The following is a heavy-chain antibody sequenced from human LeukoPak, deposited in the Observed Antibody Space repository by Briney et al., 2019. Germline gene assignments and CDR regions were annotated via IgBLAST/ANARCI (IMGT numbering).Heavy chain of an antibody. CDR1: GGTFSSYA. D-gene: IGHD6-19*01. Sequence: ASVKVSCKASGGTFSSYAISWVRQAPGQGLEWMGRIIPILGIANYAQKFQGRVTITADKSTSTAYMELSSLRSEDTAVYYCASSASGWYPIDYWGQGTLVTVSS. CDR3: ASSASGWYPIDY. J-gene: IGHJ4*02. V-gene: IGHV1-69*04. CDR2: IIPILGIA.